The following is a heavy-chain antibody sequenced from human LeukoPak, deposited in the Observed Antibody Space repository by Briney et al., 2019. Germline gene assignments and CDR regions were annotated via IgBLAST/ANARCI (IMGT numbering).Heavy chain of an antibody. V-gene: IGHV3-23*01. CDR1: GFTFSSYA. J-gene: IGHJ3*02. CDR2: ISGSGGST. D-gene: IGHD2-15*01. Sequence: GGSLRLSCAASGFTFSSYAMSWVRQAPGKGLEWVSAISGSGGSTYYADPVKGRFTISRDNSKNTLYLQMNSLRAEDTAVYYCAKDLIGGGSWGLRGAFDIWGQGTMVTVSS. CDR3: AKDLIGGGSWGLRGAFDI.